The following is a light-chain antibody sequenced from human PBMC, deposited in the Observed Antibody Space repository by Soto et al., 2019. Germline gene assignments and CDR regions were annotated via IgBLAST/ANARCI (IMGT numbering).Light chain of an antibody. V-gene: IGLV2-23*01. CDR3: CSDAGPQVV. Sequence: QSALTQPASVSGSPGQSITISCTGTSSDVGSYNLVYWYQQHPGKAPKLMIYEGSKRPSGVSNRFSGSKSGNTASLTISGLHAEDEAYYCCCSDAGPQVVVGGGTKLTVL. CDR2: EGS. J-gene: IGLJ2*01. CDR1: SSDVGSYNL.